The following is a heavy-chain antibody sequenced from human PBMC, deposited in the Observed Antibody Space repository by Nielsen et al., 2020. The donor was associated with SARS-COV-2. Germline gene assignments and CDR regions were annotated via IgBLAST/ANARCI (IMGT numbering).Heavy chain of an antibody. Sequence: GGSLRLSCAASGFTFSSYWMSWVRQAPGKGLEWVANIKQDGSEKYYVDSVKGRFTISRDHAKNSLYLQMNSLRAEDTAVYYCARGRLRFLEWLTHFDYWGQGTLVTVSS. CDR2: IKQDGSEK. J-gene: IGHJ4*02. V-gene: IGHV3-7*03. CDR3: ARGRLRFLEWLTHFDY. CDR1: GFTFSSYW. D-gene: IGHD3-3*01.